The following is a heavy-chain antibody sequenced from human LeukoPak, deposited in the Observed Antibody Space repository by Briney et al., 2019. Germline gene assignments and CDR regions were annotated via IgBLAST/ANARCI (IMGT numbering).Heavy chain of an antibody. D-gene: IGHD5-12*01. CDR1: GFTFSSYA. V-gene: IGHV3-23*01. CDR3: AKDRVVATTYSYYYYGMDV. Sequence: GRSLRLSCAASGFTFSSYAMSWVRQAPGKGLEWVSAISGSGESTYYADSVKGRFTISRDNSRNSLYLEMNSLKVEDTAVYYCAKDRVVATTYSYYYYGMDVWGQGTKVTVSS. CDR2: ISGSGEST. J-gene: IGHJ6*02.